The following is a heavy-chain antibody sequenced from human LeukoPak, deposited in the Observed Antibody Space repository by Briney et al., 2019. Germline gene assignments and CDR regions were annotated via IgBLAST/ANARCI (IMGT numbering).Heavy chain of an antibody. CDR2: INSDGSST. CDR3: AKFFTGEYVRAFDI. J-gene: IGHJ3*02. CDR1: GFTFSSYW. Sequence: HPGGSLRLSCAASGFTFSSYWMHWVRQAPGKGLVWVSRINSDGSSTSYADSVKGRFTISRDNAKNTLYLQMNSLRAEDTAVYYCAKFFTGEYVRAFDIWGQGTMVTVSS. V-gene: IGHV3-74*01. D-gene: IGHD3-10*02.